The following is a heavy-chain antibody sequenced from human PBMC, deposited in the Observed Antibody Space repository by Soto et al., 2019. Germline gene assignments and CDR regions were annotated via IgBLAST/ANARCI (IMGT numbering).Heavy chain of an antibody. CDR1: GGSISSGGYY. Sequence: QVQLQESGPGLVKPSQTLSLTCTVSGGSISSGGYYWSWIRQHPGKGLEWIGYIYYSGSTYYNPSLRSRVTISVDTSKHQFSLKLSSVTAADTAVYYCARGAGGDYGDYIDYYYYMDVWGKGTTVTVSS. V-gene: IGHV4-31*03. J-gene: IGHJ6*03. D-gene: IGHD4-17*01. CDR3: ARGAGGDYGDYIDYYYYMDV. CDR2: IYYSGST.